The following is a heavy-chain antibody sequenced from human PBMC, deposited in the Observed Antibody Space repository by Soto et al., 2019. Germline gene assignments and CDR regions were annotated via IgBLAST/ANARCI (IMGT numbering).Heavy chain of an antibody. CDR2: INHSGST. V-gene: IGHV4-34*01. D-gene: IGHD6-19*01. J-gene: IGHJ1*01. CDR1: GGSFSGYY. Sequence: PSETLSLTCAVYGGSFSGYYWSWIRQPPGKGLEWIGEINHSGSTNYNPSIKSRVTISVDTSKNQFSLKLSSVTAADTALYYCASLSSGWYRSAEYFQHWGQGTLVTVSS. CDR3: ASLSSGWYRSAEYFQH.